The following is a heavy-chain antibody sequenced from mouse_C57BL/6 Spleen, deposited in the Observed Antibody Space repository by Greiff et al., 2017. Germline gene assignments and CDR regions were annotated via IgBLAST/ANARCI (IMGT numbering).Heavy chain of an antibody. Sequence: VQLQESGAELARPGASVKLSCKASGYTFTSYGISWVKQRTGQGLEWIGEIYPRSGNTYYNEKFKGKATLTADKSSSTAYMELRSLTSEDSAVYFCARGPYCGSNYAMDYWGQGTSVTVSS. CDR2: IYPRSGNT. CDR3: ARGPYCGSNYAMDY. V-gene: IGHV1-81*01. CDR1: GYTFTSYG. D-gene: IGHD1-1*01. J-gene: IGHJ4*01.